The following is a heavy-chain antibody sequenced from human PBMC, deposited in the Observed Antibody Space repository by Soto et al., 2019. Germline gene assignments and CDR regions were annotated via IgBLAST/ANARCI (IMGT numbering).Heavy chain of an antibody. CDR2: ISYDGSNK. J-gene: IGHJ4*02. CDR3: ARGPSSLTRFDY. CDR1: GFTFSSYA. D-gene: IGHD2-2*01. Sequence: GGSLRLSCAASGFTFSSYALHWVRQAPGKGLEWVAVISYDGSNKDYADSVKGRFTISRDNSKNTLYLQMNSLRAEDTAVYYCARGPSSLTRFDYWGKGTLVTVSS. V-gene: IGHV3-30-3*01.